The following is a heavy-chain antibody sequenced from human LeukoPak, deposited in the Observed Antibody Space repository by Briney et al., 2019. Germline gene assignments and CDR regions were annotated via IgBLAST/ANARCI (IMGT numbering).Heavy chain of an antibody. CDR3: AREAVGSTPFDY. J-gene: IGHJ4*02. CDR2: FQYNGIT. V-gene: IGHV4-59*12. D-gene: IGHD3-10*01. CDR1: GSSITSFY. Sequence: SETPSLTCTVSGSSITSFYWTWVRQPPGKGLEWIGSFQYNGITNYNPSLKSRVTISVDTSKNQFSLKLSSVTAADTAVYYCAREAVGSTPFDYWGQGTLVTVSS.